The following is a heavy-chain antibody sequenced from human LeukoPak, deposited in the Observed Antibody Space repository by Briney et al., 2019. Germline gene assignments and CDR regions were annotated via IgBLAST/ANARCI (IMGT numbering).Heavy chain of an antibody. V-gene: IGHV1-46*01. J-gene: IGHJ4*02. D-gene: IGHD1-7*01. Sequence: ASVKVSCKASGYTFTSYYMHWVRQAPGQGLEWMGIINPSGGSTSYAQKFQGRVTMTRDMSTSTVHMELSSLRSEDTAVYYCARGDWNYGRVDYWGQGTLVTVSS. CDR1: GYTFTSYY. CDR2: INPSGGST. CDR3: ARGDWNYGRVDY.